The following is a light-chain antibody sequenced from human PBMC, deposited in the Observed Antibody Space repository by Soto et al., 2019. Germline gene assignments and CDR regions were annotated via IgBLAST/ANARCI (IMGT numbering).Light chain of an antibody. J-gene: IGKJ2*01. CDR2: SAS. V-gene: IGKV3-15*01. Sequence: EIVMTQSPATLSVSPGERATLSCRASQSISTELAWYQQKPGQPPRLLIYSASTSATGVPARFTGSGSGSEFTLTISGLQYEDFAVYYCQQSNNWPLTFGQGTRLEI. CDR3: QQSNNWPLT. CDR1: QSISTE.